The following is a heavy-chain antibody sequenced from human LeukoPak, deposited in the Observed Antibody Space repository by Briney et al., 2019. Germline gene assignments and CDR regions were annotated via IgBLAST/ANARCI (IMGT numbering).Heavy chain of an antibody. J-gene: IGHJ3*02. CDR3: ARDISCSGGSCYVRGAFDI. CDR1: GYTFTSYG. V-gene: IGHV1-18*01. D-gene: IGHD2-15*01. CDR2: IRAYNGNT. Sequence: ASVKVSCKASGYTFTSYGISWVRQAPGQGLEWMGWIRAYNGNTNYAQKLQDRVTMTTDTSTSTAYMELRSLRSDDTAVYYCARDISCSGGSCYVRGAFDIWGQGTMVTVSS.